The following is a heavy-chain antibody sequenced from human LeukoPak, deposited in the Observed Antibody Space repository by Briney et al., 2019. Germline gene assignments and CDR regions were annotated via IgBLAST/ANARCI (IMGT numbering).Heavy chain of an antibody. V-gene: IGHV4-34*01. CDR3: ARADLPVAATPFFDY. CDR1: GGSFSGYY. D-gene: IGHD2-15*01. CDR2: INHSGST. Sequence: PSETLSLTCAVYGGSFSGYYWSWIRQPPGKGLGWIGEINHSGSTNYNPSLKSRVTISVDTSKNQFSLKLSSVTAADTAVYYCARADLPVAATPFFDYWGQGTLVTVSS. J-gene: IGHJ4*02.